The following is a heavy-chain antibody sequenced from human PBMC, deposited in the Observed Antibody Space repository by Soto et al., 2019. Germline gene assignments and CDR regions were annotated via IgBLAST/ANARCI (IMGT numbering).Heavy chain of an antibody. CDR3: VSDRGYGHASVPYS. D-gene: IGHD5-18*01. J-gene: IGHJ4*02. V-gene: IGHV3-30*03. CDR1: GFTFTSYG. Sequence: ESGGGVVQPGRSLRLSCAASGFTFTSYGMHWVRQAPGTRLERVAVISYDGGLQHYADSVKGRFTISRDNSKNMVLLQMNSLRAEDTAVYYCVSDRGYGHASVPYSWGQGTLVSVSS. CDR2: ISYDGGLQ.